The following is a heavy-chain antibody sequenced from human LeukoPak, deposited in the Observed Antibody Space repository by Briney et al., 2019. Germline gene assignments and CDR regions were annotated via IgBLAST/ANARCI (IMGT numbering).Heavy chain of an antibody. CDR1: GFTFSSYW. V-gene: IGHV3-7*01. CDR2: IKQDGSEE. D-gene: IGHD6-13*01. J-gene: IGHJ5*02. Sequence: GGSLRLSCAASGFTFSSYWMSWVRQAPGKGLEWVANIKQDGSEEYYVDSVKGRFTISRDNARNSLYLQMSSLRAEDTALYYCARCDVGAAGNHWGQGTLVTVSS. CDR3: ARCDVGAAGNH.